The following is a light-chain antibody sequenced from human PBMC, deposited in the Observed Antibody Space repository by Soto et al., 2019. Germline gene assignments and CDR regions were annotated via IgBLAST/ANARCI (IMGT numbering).Light chain of an antibody. J-gene: IGKJ4*01. Sequence: AIQMTQSPSSLSASVGDRVTITCRASQGIRDELGWYQQKAGKAPNLLISAASRLQSGVPSRFSGSGSGTDFTLTISSLQPEDFATYYCLQDYNYPLTFGGGTKVDIK. V-gene: IGKV1-6*01. CDR2: AAS. CDR3: LQDYNYPLT. CDR1: QGIRDE.